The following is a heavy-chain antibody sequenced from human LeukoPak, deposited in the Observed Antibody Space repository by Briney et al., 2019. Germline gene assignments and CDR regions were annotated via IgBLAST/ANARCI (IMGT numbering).Heavy chain of an antibody. CDR1: GDSINSYY. J-gene: IGHJ4*02. D-gene: IGHD6-13*01. Sequence: SETLSLTCIVSGDSINSYYWTWIRQPPGKGLEWIGYIYYSGATNSNPSLKSRVTISVDTSKNQFSLNLTSVTAADTAVYYCAREEAAAGRSFDYWGQGILVTVSS. CDR3: AREEAAAGRSFDY. V-gene: IGHV4-59*01. CDR2: IYYSGAT.